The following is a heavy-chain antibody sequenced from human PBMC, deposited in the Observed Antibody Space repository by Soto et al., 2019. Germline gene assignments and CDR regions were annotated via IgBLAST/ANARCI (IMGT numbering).Heavy chain of an antibody. J-gene: IGHJ3*02. D-gene: IGHD2-21*02. CDR2: ISYDGSNK. CDR1: GLTLSNYG. Sequence: SGLTLSNYGKHGVRQEAGKGLEWVAVISYDGSNKYYADSVKGRFTISRDNSKNTLYLQMNSLRAADTAVYYCARDCGGDCYSPIDAFDIWGQGTMVTVSS. V-gene: IGHV3-30-3*01. CDR3: ARDCGGDCYSPIDAFDI.